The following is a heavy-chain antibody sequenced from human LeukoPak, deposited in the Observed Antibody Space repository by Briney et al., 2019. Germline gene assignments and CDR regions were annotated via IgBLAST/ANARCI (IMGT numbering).Heavy chain of an antibody. CDR1: GYGFTSYW. Sequence: GESLQISCQGSGYGFTSYWISWVRPMPGKGLEWMGRIDPSDSYTNYSPSFQGHVTISADKSISTAYLQWSSLKASDTAMYYCARQSGAGGPRDAFDIWGQGTMVTVSS. CDR2: IDPSDSYT. D-gene: IGHD3-10*01. J-gene: IGHJ3*02. CDR3: ARQSGAGGPRDAFDI. V-gene: IGHV5-10-1*01.